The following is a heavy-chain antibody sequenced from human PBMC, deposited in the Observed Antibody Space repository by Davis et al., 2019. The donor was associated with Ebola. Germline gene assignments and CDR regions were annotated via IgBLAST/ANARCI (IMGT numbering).Heavy chain of an antibody. CDR1: GYSFKNYA. J-gene: IGHJ3*02. CDR2: ISAYNGNT. Sequence: ASVKVSCKASGYSFKNYAISWVRRAPGQGLEWMGWISAYNGNTNYAQKVQGRVTMTTDPSTGTAYLDLRSLRSDDTAVYFCARTSIVGTTTTASDIWGQGTLVTVSS. CDR3: ARTSIVGTTTTASDI. V-gene: IGHV1-18*01. D-gene: IGHD1-26*01.